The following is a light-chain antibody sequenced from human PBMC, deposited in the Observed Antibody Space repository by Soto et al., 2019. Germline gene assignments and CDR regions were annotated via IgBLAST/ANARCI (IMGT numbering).Light chain of an antibody. CDR2: GAS. V-gene: IGKV3-20*01. CDR1: QSVSSSY. Sequence: EIVLTQSPGTLSLSPGERATLSCRASQSVSSSYLAWYQQKPGQAPRLLIYGASSRATGIPDRFSGSGSGTDLTITISRLEPEDFAVYYCQQYGNSPLTFGQGTKVEIK. CDR3: QQYGNSPLT. J-gene: IGKJ1*01.